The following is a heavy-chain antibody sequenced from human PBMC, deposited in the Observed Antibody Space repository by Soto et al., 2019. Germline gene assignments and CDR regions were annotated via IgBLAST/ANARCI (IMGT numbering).Heavy chain of an antibody. CDR1: DYSISGGYY. CDR3: ARDYGSGHNSDFWSGYRYFDF. CDR2: MSHSGRI. D-gene: IGHD3-3*01. V-gene: IGHV4-38-2*02. J-gene: IGHJ5*01. Sequence: SETLSLTCAVSDYSISGGYYWVWIRQPPGKGLEWIGSMSHSGRIYYKASLKSRVTIAVDTSQNQFSLKLRSVTAADTAVYYCARDYGSGHNSDFWSGYRYFDFWGQGILVTVSS.